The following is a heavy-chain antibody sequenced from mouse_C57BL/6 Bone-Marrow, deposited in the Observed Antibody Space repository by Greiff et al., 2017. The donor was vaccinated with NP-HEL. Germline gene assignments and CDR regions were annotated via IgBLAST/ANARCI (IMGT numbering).Heavy chain of an antibody. D-gene: IGHD1-1*01. Sequence: QVQLQQPGAELVKPGASVKLSCKASGYTFTSYWMQWVKQRPGQGLEWIGEIDPSDSYTNYNQKFKGKATLTVDTSSSTAYMQLSSLTSEDSAVYYCARLGYYGSNPFDYRGQGTTLTVSS. J-gene: IGHJ2*01. V-gene: IGHV1-50*01. CDR1: GYTFTSYW. CDR2: IDPSDSYT. CDR3: ARLGYYGSNPFDY.